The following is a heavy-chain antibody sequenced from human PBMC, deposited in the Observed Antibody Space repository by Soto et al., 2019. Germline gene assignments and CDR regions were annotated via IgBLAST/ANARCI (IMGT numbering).Heavy chain of an antibody. D-gene: IGHD3-3*01. J-gene: IGHJ4*02. V-gene: IGHV3-23*01. CDR3: AKTQVRFLEWLSFDY. CDR1: GFTFSSYA. CDR2: ISGSGDST. Sequence: GGSLRLSCAASGFTFSSYAMSWVRQAPGKGLEWVSAISGSGDSTYYADSVKGRFTISRDNSKNTLYLQMNSLRAEDTAVYYCAKTQVRFLEWLSFDYWGQGTLVTVSS.